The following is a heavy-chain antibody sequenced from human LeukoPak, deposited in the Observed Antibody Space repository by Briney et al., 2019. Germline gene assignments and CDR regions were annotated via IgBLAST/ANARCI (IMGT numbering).Heavy chain of an antibody. J-gene: IGHJ4*02. Sequence: GGSLRLSCAASGFTVSSNYMSWVRQAPGKGLEWVSVIYSGGSTYYADSVKGRFTISRDNSKNTLYLQMNSLRAEDTAVYYCAKRGDYYYDSSGYYYFDYWGQGTLVTVSS. V-gene: IGHV3-66*01. CDR1: GFTVSSNY. CDR2: IYSGGST. D-gene: IGHD3-22*01. CDR3: AKRGDYYYDSSGYYYFDY.